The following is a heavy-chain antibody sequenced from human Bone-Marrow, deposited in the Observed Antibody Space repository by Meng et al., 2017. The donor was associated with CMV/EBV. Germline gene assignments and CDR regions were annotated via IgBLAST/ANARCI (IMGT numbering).Heavy chain of an antibody. J-gene: IGHJ6*02. V-gene: IGHV4-39*01. D-gene: IGHD2-15*01. CDR2: IYYSGST. CDR1: GGSISSSSYY. Sequence: SETLSLTCTVSGGSISSSSYYWGWIRQPPGKGLEWIGSIYYSGSTYYNPSLKSRVTISVDTSKNQFSLKLSSVTAADTAVYYCARQRVAHFSTPYYYYYGMDVWAQGTTVTVSS. CDR3: ARQRVAHFSTPYYYYYGMDV.